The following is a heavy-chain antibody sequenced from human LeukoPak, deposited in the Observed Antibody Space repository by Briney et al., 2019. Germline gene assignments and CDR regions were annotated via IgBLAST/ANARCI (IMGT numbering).Heavy chain of an antibody. CDR3: ASAVPAAKYYNSN. D-gene: IGHD3-10*01. CDR1: GGSISNTN. Sequence: LSLTCGVSGGSISNTNWWTWFRQAPGKGLEWVGRIRKKNNRYSTEYAASVKGRFTISRDDLNNSLYLQMNSLRTEDTAVYYCASAVPAAKYYNSNWGQGTLVTVSS. J-gene: IGHJ4*02. CDR2: IRKKNNRYST. V-gene: IGHV3-72*01.